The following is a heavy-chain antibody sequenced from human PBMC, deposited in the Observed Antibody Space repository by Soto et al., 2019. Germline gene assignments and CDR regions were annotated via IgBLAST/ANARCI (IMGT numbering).Heavy chain of an antibody. Sequence: PWGSLRLSCAASGFTFSRYSMNWVRQAPGKGLEWVSYISSGSSTIYYADSVKGRFTTSRDNAKNSLYLQMNSLRAEDTAVYYCARDSRASYWGQGTLVTVSS. J-gene: IGHJ4*02. CDR2: ISSGSSTI. V-gene: IGHV3-48*01. D-gene: IGHD2-2*01. CDR1: GFTFSRYS. CDR3: ARDSRASY.